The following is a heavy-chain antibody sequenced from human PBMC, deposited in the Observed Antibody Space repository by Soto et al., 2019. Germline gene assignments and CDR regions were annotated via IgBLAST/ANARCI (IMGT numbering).Heavy chain of an antibody. CDR1: GGSISSSSYY. D-gene: IGHD1-1*01. CDR2: VYYSGST. Sequence: LQLQESGPGLVKPSETLSLTCTVSGGSISSSSYYWGGIRQPPGKGQEWIGSVYYSGSTYYNPSLRSPHTTSVDTSKNQFSLNRSSVTAADTAVYYCARHKGGNWTDVWWFPPWGQGTLVTVSS. V-gene: IGHV4-39*01. CDR3: ARHKGGNWTDVWWFPP. J-gene: IGHJ5*02.